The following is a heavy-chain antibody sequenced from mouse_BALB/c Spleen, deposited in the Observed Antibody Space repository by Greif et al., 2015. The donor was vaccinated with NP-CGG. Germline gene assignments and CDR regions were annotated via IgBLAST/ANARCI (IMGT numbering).Heavy chain of an antibody. CDR1: GYTFTTYW. Sequence: LQESGSELVRPGASVRLSCKASGYTFTTYWMYWVKQRPGQGLEWIGTIYPDSGSAYYDEKFKSKATLTVDTSSSTAYMQLSSLTSEDSAVYYCTRAYYRYALDSWGQGTSVTVSS. D-gene: IGHD2-14*01. CDR3: TRAYYRYALDS. V-gene: IGHV1S22*01. CDR2: IYPDSGSA. J-gene: IGHJ4*01.